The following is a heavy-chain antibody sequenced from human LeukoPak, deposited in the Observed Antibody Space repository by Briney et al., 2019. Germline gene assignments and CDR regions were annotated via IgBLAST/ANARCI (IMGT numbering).Heavy chain of an antibody. CDR3: ARDSNYDSTTMGYYYYMDV. CDR2: INPNSGGT. D-gene: IGHD3-22*01. CDR1: GYTFTGYY. Sequence: GASVKVSCKASGYTFTGYYMHWVRQAPGQGLEWMGWINPNSGGTNYAQKFQGRVTMTRDTSISTAYMELSRLRSDDTAVYYCARDSNYDSTTMGYYYYMDVWGKGTTVTISS. J-gene: IGHJ6*03. V-gene: IGHV1-2*02.